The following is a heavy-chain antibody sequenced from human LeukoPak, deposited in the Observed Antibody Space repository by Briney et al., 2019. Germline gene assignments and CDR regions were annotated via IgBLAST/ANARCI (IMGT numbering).Heavy chain of an antibody. J-gene: IGHJ4*02. D-gene: IGHD6-13*01. V-gene: IGHV1-8*01. CDR1: GYTFTSYD. CDR2: MNPNSGNT. Sequence: ASVKVSCKASGYTFTSYDINWVRQATGQGLEWMGWMNPNSGNTGYAEKFQGRVTMTRDTSMSTVYMELSSLTSEDTAVYYCARGGIAAAGVDYWGQGTQVTVSS. CDR3: ARGGIAAAGVDY.